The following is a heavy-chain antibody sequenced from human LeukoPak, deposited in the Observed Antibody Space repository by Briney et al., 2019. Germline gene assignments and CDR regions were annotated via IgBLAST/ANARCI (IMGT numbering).Heavy chain of an antibody. CDR1: GGSISSYY. V-gene: IGHV4-4*07. J-gene: IGHJ3*02. D-gene: IGHD2-15*01. CDR2: IYTSGST. CDR3: ARDPYCSGGSCYDDAFDI. Sequence: SETLSLTSTVSGGSISSYYWSWIRQPAGKGLEWIGRIYTSGSTNYNPSLKSRVTMSVDTSKNQFSLKLSSVTAADTAVYYCARDPYCSGGSCYDDAFDIWGQGTMDTVSS.